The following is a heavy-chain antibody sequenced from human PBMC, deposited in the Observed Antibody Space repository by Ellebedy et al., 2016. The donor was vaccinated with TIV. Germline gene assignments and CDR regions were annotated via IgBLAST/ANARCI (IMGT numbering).Heavy chain of an antibody. CDR3: ARGGDSSGSIYYYYGMDV. Sequence: LRLXXAVYGGSFSGYYWSWIRQHPGKGLEWIGYIYYSGSTYYYPSLKSRVTISVDTSKNQFSLKLSSVTAADTAVYYCARGGDSSGSIYYYYGMDVWGQGTTVTVSS. CDR1: GGSFSGYY. J-gene: IGHJ6*02. D-gene: IGHD3-22*01. V-gene: IGHV4-31*11. CDR2: IYYSGST.